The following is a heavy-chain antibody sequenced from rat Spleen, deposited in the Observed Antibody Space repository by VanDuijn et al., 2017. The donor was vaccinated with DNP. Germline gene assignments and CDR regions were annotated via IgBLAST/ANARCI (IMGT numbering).Heavy chain of an antibody. J-gene: IGHJ1*01. CDR1: GFTFSFYG. D-gene: IGHD1-4*01. CDR2: ISASGGST. Sequence: EVQLVESGGGLVQPGRSLKLSCAASGFTFSFYGMAWVRQAPKKGLEWVASISASGGSTSYRDSVKGRFTISRDNAKSTLYLQMNSLRSEDTATYYCARTTRVYWYFDFWGPGTMVTVSS. CDR3: ARTTRVYWYFDF. V-gene: IGHV5S23*01.